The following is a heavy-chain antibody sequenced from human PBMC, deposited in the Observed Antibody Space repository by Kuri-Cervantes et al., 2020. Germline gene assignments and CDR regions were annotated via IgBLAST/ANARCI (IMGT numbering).Heavy chain of an antibody. CDR3: AHSLTVRATTWDHYYYGMDV. D-gene: IGHD1-26*01. Sequence: SGPTLVKPTETLTLTCTVSGFSLSNARMGVSWIRQPPGKALEWLALIYWDDDKRYSPSLKSRLTITKDTSKNQVVLTMTNMDPVDTATYYCAHSLTVRATTWDHYYYGMDVWGQGTTVTVSS. CDR2: IYWDDDK. V-gene: IGHV2-5*02. J-gene: IGHJ6*02. CDR1: GFSLSNARMG.